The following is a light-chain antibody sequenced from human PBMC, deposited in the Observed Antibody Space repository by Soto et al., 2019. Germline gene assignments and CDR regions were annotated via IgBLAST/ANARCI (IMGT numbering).Light chain of an antibody. J-gene: IGLJ3*02. CDR1: SSDVGRYNY. CDR3: NSYGGSNNLV. Sequence: QSVLTQPPSASGSPGQSVTISCTGTSSDVGRYNYVSWYQHHPGKAPKLMIFEVSKRPSGVPDRFSGSKSGNTASLTVSGLQAEDEADYYCNSYGGSNNLVFGGGTKVTVL. CDR2: EVS. V-gene: IGLV2-8*01.